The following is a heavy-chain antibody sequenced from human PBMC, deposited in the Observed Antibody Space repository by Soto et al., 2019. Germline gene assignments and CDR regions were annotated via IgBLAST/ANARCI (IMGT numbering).Heavy chain of an antibody. CDR1: GFTFRTYW. D-gene: IGHD5-18*01. V-gene: IGHV3-7*05. J-gene: IGHJ6*02. CDR3: ARDGSTSWYSYDYHGMDV. Sequence: EVQLVESGGGLVQPGGSLRLSCGASGFTFRTYWLSWVRQVPGKGLEWVANINQDGSEKNYVDSVKGRFTISRDNAKNSLQLQMSSLRAEATALYYCARDGSTSWYSYDYHGMDVWGQGTTVTVSS. CDR2: INQDGSEK.